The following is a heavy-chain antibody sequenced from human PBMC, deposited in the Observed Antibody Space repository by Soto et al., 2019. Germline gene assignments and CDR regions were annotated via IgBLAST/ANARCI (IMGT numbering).Heavy chain of an antibody. D-gene: IGHD1-1*01. CDR3: AKDPPTTGTTFDY. J-gene: IGHJ4*02. Sequence: PGGSLRLSSAASGFTFSSFAMSWVRQAPGKGLEWVSTINKSGGSTYYADSVKGRFTISRDNSKNMLFLQINGLRAEDTAVYYCAKDPPTTGTTFDYWGRGTLVTVSS. CDR1: GFTFSSFA. V-gene: IGHV3-23*01. CDR2: INKSGGST.